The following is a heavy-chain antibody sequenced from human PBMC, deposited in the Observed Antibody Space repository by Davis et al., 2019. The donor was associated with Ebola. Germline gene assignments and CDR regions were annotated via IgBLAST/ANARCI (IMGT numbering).Heavy chain of an antibody. CDR3: TRQVPGTGTTDL. Sequence: PGGSLRLSCGASGFTFSDSPIHWVRQASGKGLEWVGRVREKSKNYVTGYAASVKGRFIISRDDSKNTAYLLMNSLKTEDTALYFCTRQVPGTGTTDLWGQGTLVTVSS. J-gene: IGHJ5*02. CDR2: VREKSKNYVT. V-gene: IGHV3-73*01. CDR1: GFTFSDSP. D-gene: IGHD1-1*01.